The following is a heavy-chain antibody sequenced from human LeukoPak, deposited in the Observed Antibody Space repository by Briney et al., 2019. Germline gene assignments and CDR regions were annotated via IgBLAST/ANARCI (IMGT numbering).Heavy chain of an antibody. CDR2: IYHSGST. CDR3: AGTTSKYYGSGSYQNWFDP. CDR1: GGSISSSNW. V-gene: IGHV4-4*02. D-gene: IGHD3-10*01. Sequence: SGTLSLTCAVSGGSISSSNWWSWVRQPPGKGLEWIGEIYHSGSTNYNPSLKSRVTISVDKSKNQFSLKLSSVTAADTAVYYCAGTTSKYYGSGSYQNWFDPWGQGTLVTVSS. J-gene: IGHJ5*02.